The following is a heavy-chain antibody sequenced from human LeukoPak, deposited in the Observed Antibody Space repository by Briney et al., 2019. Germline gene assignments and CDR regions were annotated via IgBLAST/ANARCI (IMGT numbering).Heavy chain of an antibody. J-gene: IGHJ3*02. V-gene: IGHV1-46*01. CDR3: ARVSGWTDAFDI. CDR1: GYTFTSYY. Sequence: ASVKVSCKASGYTFTSYYMHWVRQAPGQGLEWMGIINPSGGSTSYAQKFQGRVTMTRDTSTSTVYMGLSSLRSEDTAVYYCARVSGWTDAFDIWGQGTRVTVSS. CDR2: INPSGGST. D-gene: IGHD6-19*01.